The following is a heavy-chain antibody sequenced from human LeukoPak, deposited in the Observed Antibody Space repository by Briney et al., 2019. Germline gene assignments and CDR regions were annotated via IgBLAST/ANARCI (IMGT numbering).Heavy chain of an antibody. CDR2: ISSGSSYI. CDR3: AREEMDYGYYDY. Sequence: GGSLRLSCAASGFTFSFYSMNWVRRAPGKGLEWVSSISSGSSYIYYADSVKGRFTISRDNAKSSLYLQMNSLRAEDTAVYYCAREEMDYGYYDYWGQGTLVTVSS. CDR1: GFTFSFYS. J-gene: IGHJ4*02. V-gene: IGHV3-21*01. D-gene: IGHD4/OR15-4a*01.